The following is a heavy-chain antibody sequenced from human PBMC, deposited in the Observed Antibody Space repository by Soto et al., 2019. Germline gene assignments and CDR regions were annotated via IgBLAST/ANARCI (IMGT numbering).Heavy chain of an antibody. CDR2: ISSSSYI. D-gene: IGHD2-2*01. Sequence: GGSLRLSFAASGVTFSSYSMNWFRQAPGKGLEWVSSISSSSYIYYADSVKGRFTISRDNAKNSLYLQMNSLRAEDTAVYYCARDYQPQVPVFWFDPWGQGTLVTVSS. CDR3: ARDYQPQVPVFWFDP. CDR1: GVTFSSYS. V-gene: IGHV3-21*01. J-gene: IGHJ5*02.